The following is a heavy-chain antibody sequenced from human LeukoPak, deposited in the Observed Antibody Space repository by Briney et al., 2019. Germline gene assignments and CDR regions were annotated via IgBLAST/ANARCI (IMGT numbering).Heavy chain of an antibody. CDR3: AMDRPSATDSGATDY. D-gene: IGHD3-22*01. CDR2: ISSSRSYI. CDR1: GSTLVTYS. Sequence: PGGSLRLSCAPFGSTLVTYSMNWVRQAPGKGLEWVSSISSSRSYINYAASVKGRFTFSREKTKTSLYLQMYSLRTEDTAVYHCAMDRPSATDSGATDYWGQGTLVTLYS. V-gene: IGHV3-21*01. J-gene: IGHJ4*02.